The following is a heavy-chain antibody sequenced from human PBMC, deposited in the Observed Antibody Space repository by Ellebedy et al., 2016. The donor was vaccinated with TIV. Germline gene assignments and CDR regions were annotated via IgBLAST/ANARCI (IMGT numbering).Heavy chain of an antibody. CDR2: IFYSGST. Sequence: MPSETLSLTCSVSGGSISGYYWTWIRQPPGKGLEWLGQIFYSGSTNYNPSLKSRVTISGDTSKNQFSLRLSSVTAADTAVYYCARRKITVFGETDAFDIWGQGTVVTVSS. CDR3: ARRKITVFGETDAFDI. V-gene: IGHV4-59*01. D-gene: IGHD3-3*01. CDR1: GGSISGYY. J-gene: IGHJ3*02.